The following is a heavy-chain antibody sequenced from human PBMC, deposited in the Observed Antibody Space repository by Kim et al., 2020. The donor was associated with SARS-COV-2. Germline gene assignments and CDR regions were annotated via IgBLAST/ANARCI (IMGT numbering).Heavy chain of an antibody. V-gene: IGHV3-21*01. CDR3: VGYYYDSSGYYYAGYFQH. Sequence: GGSLRLSCAASGFTFSSYSMNWVRQAPGKGLEWVSSISSSSYIYYADSVKGRFTISRDNAKNSLYLQMNSLRAEDTAVYYCVGYYYDSSGYYYAGYFQHWGQGTLVTVSS. CDR1: GFTFSSYS. D-gene: IGHD3-22*01. J-gene: IGHJ1*01. CDR2: ISSSSYI.